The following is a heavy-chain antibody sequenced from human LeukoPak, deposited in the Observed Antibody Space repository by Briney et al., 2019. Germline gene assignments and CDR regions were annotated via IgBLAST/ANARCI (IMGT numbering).Heavy chain of an antibody. Sequence: GASVNVSCKASGYTFTSYGISWVRQAPGQGLEWMGWISAYNGNTNYAQKLRGRVTMTTDTSTSTAYMELRSLRSDDTAVYYCARALTPFTAMVPSYYYYYMDVWGKGTTVTVSS. D-gene: IGHD5-18*01. CDR1: GYTFTSYG. CDR3: ARALTPFTAMVPSYYYYYMDV. V-gene: IGHV1-18*01. CDR2: ISAYNGNT. J-gene: IGHJ6*03.